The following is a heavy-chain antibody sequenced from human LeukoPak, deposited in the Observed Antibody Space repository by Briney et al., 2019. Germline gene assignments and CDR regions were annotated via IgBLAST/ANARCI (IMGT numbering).Heavy chain of an antibody. CDR1: GFTVSSNY. Sequence: PGGSLRLSCAASGFTVSSNYMSWVRQAPGKGLEWVPVIYSGGSTYYADSVKGRFTISRDNSKNTLYLQMNSLRAEDTAVYYCARAAGVTTSFYFDYWGQGTLVTVSS. V-gene: IGHV3-66*01. CDR2: IYSGGST. CDR3: ARAAGVTTSFYFDY. J-gene: IGHJ4*02. D-gene: IGHD4-17*01.